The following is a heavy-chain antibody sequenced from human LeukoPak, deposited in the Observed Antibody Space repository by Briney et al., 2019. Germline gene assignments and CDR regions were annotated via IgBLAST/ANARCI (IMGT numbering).Heavy chain of an antibody. CDR2: INPNNGGT. J-gene: IGHJ3*02. V-gene: IGHV1-2*02. CDR1: GYTFTGYH. Sequence: ASVKVSCKASGYTFTGYHIHWVRQAPGQGLEWMGWINPNNGGTNYAQKFQGRVTMTRDTSISTAYLELSSLSSDDTAVYYCARHCSSTSCPIWSAFDIWGQGTMVTVSS. CDR3: ARHCSSTSCPIWSAFDI. D-gene: IGHD2-2*01.